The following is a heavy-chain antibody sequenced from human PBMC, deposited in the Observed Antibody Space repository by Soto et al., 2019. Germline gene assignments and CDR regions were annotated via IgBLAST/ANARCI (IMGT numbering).Heavy chain of an antibody. J-gene: IGHJ4*02. CDR3: ARDVGATGD. CDR1: GYTFAGYW. CDR2: INAGNGNT. V-gene: IGHV1-3*01. Sequence: PGESMKISCRASGYTFAGYWVGWVRQAPGQRLEWMGWINAGNGNTKYSQKFQGRVTITRDTSASTAYMELSSLRSEDTAVYYCARDVGATGDWGQGTLVTVSS. D-gene: IGHD1-26*01.